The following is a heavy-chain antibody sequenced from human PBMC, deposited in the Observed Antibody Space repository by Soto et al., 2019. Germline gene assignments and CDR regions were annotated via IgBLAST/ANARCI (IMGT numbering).Heavy chain of an antibody. J-gene: IGHJ6*02. CDR2: IIPIFGTA. CDR3: AREKTRGYSYGQDPYYYYGMDV. Sequence: SVKVSCKASGGTFSSYAISWVRQAPGQGLEWMGGIIPIFGTANYAQKFQGRVTITADESTSTAYMELSSLRSEDTAVYYCAREKTRGYSYGQDPYYYYGMDVWGQGTTVTVSS. CDR1: GGTFSSYA. V-gene: IGHV1-69*13. D-gene: IGHD5-18*01.